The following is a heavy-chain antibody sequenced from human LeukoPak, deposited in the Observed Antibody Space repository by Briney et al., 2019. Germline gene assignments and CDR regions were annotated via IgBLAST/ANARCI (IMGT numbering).Heavy chain of an antibody. V-gene: IGHV3-15*01. D-gene: IGHD3-22*01. Sequence: GGSLRLSCAASGFTFSSAWMTWVRQAPGKGLERVGRVRSKADGGTTDYAAPAKGRFTISRDDSKNTVLLQMSSLKTEDTAVYYCTTVRPGTSGYSYWGQGTLVTVSS. CDR3: TTVRPGTSGYSY. CDR1: GFTFSSAW. J-gene: IGHJ4*02. CDR2: VRSKADGGTT.